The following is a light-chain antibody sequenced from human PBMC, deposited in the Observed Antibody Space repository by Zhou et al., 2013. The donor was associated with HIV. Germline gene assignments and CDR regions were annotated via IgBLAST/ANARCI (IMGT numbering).Light chain of an antibody. Sequence: DIQMTQSPSTLSASVGDRVTITCRASQSISNWLAWYQQKPGKAPKLLIYKASSLESGVPSRFSGSGSGTEFTLTISSLQPDDFATYYCQQCNSLPQTFGQGTKVEIK. CDR1: QSISNW. V-gene: IGKV1-5*03. CDR2: KAS. CDR3: QQCNSLPQT. J-gene: IGKJ1*01.